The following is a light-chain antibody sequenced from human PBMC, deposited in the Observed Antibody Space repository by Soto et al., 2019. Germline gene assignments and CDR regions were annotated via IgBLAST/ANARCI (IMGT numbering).Light chain of an antibody. CDR3: AAWDDGLGGYV. V-gene: IGLV1-47*01. Sequence: QSVLTQPPSASGTPGQRVTISCSGSSSNIGSNYVYWYQQLPGTAPKLLIYRNNQRPSGVPDRFSGSKSGTSASLAISGPRSEEGADYYCAAWDDGLGGYVCGTGPKVPAL. J-gene: IGLJ1*01. CDR2: RNN. CDR1: SSNIGSNY.